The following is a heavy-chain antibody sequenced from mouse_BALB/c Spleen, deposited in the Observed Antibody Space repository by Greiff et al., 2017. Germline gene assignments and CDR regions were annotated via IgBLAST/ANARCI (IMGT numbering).Heavy chain of an antibody. D-gene: IGHD2-12*01. J-gene: IGHJ3*01. CDR3: ATYDGAY. V-gene: IGHV3-2*02. CDR2: ISYSGST. Sequence: VQLKESGPGLVKPSQSLSLTCTVTGYSITSDYAWNWIRQFPGNKLEWMGYISYSGSTSYNPSLKSRISITRDTSKNQFFLQLNSVTTEDTATYYCATYDGAYWGQGTLVTVSA. CDR1: GYSITSDYA.